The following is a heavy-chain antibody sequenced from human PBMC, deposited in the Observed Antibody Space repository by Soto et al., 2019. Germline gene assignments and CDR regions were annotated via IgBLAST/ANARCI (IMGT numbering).Heavy chain of an antibody. J-gene: IGHJ5*02. CDR2: IYYSGST. CDR1: GGSISSSSYY. Sequence: PSETLSLTCTVSGGSISSSSYYWGWIRQPPGKGLEWIGSIYYSGSTYYNPSLKSRVTISVDTSKNQFSLKLSSVTAADTAVYYCARQPRLTQKPLWFPAWGQGTLVTVSS. CDR3: ARQPRLTQKPLWFPA. V-gene: IGHV4-39*01. D-gene: IGHD3-10*01.